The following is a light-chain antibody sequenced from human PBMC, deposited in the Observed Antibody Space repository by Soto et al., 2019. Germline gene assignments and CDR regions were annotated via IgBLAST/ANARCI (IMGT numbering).Light chain of an antibody. CDR2: GAS. CDR1: QSVSNNY. V-gene: IGKV3-20*01. Sequence: QSVSNNYLAWYQQKPGQAPRLLIYGASTRATGIPDRFSGSGSGTDFTLSVSSLEPEAVAVYYCLQDGNSPPITFGGGTKVDIK. CDR3: LQDGNSPPIT. J-gene: IGKJ4*01.